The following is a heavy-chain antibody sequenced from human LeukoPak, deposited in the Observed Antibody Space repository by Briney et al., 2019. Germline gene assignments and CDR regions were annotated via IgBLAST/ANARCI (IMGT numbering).Heavy chain of an antibody. Sequence: PGGSLRLSCAASGFTFSSYGMSWVRQAPGKGLEWVANIKQDGSEKYYVDSVKGRFTISRDNAKNSLYLQMNSLRAEDTAVYYCARVDWLFRDGYNDHDAFDIWGQGTMVTVSS. D-gene: IGHD5-24*01. CDR2: IKQDGSEK. V-gene: IGHV3-7*01. CDR1: GFTFSSYG. CDR3: ARVDWLFRDGYNDHDAFDI. J-gene: IGHJ3*02.